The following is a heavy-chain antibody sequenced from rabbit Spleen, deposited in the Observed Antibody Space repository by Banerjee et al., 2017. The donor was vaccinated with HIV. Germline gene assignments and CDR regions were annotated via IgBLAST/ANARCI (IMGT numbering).Heavy chain of an antibody. CDR3: ARDLDGVIGWNLGW. V-gene: IGHV1S40*01. D-gene: IGHD1-1*01. J-gene: IGHJ4*01. CDR2: IDTGSSGFT. CDR1: GVSFSGNSY. Sequence: QSLEESGGDLVKPGASLTLTCIASGVSFSGNSYMCWVRQAPGKGLEWIACIDTGSSGFTYFASWAKGRFTISKTSSTTVTLQMTSLTAADTATYFCARDLDGVIGWNLGWWGPGTLVTVS.